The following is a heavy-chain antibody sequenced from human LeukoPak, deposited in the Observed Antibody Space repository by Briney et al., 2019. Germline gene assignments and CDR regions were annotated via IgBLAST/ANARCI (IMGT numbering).Heavy chain of an antibody. CDR3: ASNIRALGY. D-gene: IGHD2-2*02. V-gene: IGHV3-53*01. CDR2: IYSGGST. CDR1: GFTFSSYS. J-gene: IGHJ4*02. Sequence: GGSLRLSCAASGFTFSSYSMNWVRQAPGKGLEWVSVIYSGGSTYYADSVKGRFTISRDNSKNTLYLQMNSLRAEDTAVYYCASNIRALGYWGQGTLVTVSS.